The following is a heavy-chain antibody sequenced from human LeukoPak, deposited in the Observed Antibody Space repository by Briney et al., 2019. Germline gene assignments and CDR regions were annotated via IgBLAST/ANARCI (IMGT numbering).Heavy chain of an antibody. J-gene: IGHJ4*02. Sequence: GGSLRLSCAASGFTVITNDMTWVPQAPGKGLEWGSVLYSDGNTKYADSVQGRFTISRDNSKNTLYLEMNSLSPDDTAVYYCARGVEPLAANTLAYRGQGTLVTVSS. CDR3: ARGVEPLAANTLAY. V-gene: IGHV3-53*01. CDR1: GFTVITND. CDR2: LYSDGNT. D-gene: IGHD1-14*01.